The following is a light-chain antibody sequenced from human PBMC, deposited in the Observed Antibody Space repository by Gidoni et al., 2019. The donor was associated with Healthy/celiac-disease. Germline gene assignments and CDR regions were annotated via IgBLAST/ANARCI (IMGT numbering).Light chain of an antibody. CDR1: QSVSSSY. J-gene: IGKJ1*01. CDR2: GAS. V-gene: IGKV3D-7*01. Sequence: PGERVTLSCRASQSVSSSYLTGYQQKPGQAPRLLIYGASTRATSIPARFSGSGSGTDFTLTNSSLQPEDFAVYYCQQDYNLPWTFGQGTKVEIK. CDR3: QQDYNLPWT.